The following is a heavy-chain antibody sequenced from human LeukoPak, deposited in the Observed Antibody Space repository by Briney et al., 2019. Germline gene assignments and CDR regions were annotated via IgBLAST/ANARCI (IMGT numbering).Heavy chain of an antibody. CDR2: ISAYNGNT. J-gene: IGHJ4*02. D-gene: IGHD1-26*01. Sequence: GASVKVSCKASGYTFTNYGITWVRQAPGQGLEWMGWISAYNGNTNYAQKLQGRVTMTTDTSTSTAYMEVGSLRSDDTAVYYCASGSYYFDYWGQGTLVTVSS. CDR3: ASGSYYFDY. V-gene: IGHV1-18*01. CDR1: GYTFTNYG.